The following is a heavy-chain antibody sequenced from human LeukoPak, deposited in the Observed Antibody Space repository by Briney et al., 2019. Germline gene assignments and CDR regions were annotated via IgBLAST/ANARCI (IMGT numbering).Heavy chain of an antibody. CDR1: GFTFSSYW. Sequence: GGSLRLSCAASGFTFSSYWMSWVRQAPGKGLEWVANIKQDGSEKYYVDSVKGRFTISRDNAKNSLYLQMNSLRAEDTAVYYCARSGRYNWNDNRFDPWGQGTLVTVSS. J-gene: IGHJ5*02. V-gene: IGHV3-7*03. CDR2: IKQDGSEK. D-gene: IGHD1-1*01. CDR3: ARSGRYNWNDNRFDP.